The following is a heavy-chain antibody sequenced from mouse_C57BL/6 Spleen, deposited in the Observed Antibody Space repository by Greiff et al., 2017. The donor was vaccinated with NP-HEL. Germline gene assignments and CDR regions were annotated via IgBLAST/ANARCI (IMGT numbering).Heavy chain of an antibody. CDR3: ARDSNDGYSYAMDY. V-gene: IGHV2-9-1*01. Sequence: VMLVESGPGLVAPSQSLSITCTVSGFSLTSYAISWVRQPPGKGLEWLGVIWTGGGTNYNSALKSRLSISKDNSKSQVFLKMNSLQTDDTARYYCARDSNDGYSYAMDYWGQGTSVTVSS. D-gene: IGHD2-3*01. CDR2: IWTGGGT. CDR1: GFSLTSYA. J-gene: IGHJ4*01.